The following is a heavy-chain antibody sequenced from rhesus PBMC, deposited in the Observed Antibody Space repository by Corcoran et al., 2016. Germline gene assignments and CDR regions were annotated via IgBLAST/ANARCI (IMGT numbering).Heavy chain of an antibody. CDR1: GFTFSSYG. CDR2: INSGGGST. Sequence: EVQLVETGGGLVQPGESLKLSCAASGFTFSSYGMSWVRQAPGKGLEWVSAINSGGGSTYYADSGKGRFTISRDNSKNTLSLQMNSLRAEDTAVYYCAKDQYWNDGYFDYWGQGVLVTVSS. D-gene: IGHD1-7*02. V-gene: IGHV3S5*01. CDR3: AKDQYWNDGYFDY. J-gene: IGHJ4*01.